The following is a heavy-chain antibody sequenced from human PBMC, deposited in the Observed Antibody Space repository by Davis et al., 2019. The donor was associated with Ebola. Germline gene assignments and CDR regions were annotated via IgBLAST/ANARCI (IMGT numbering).Heavy chain of an antibody. V-gene: IGHV3-74*01. Sequence: GESLKISCAASGFTFSSYWMHWVRQAPGKGLVWVSRINSDGSSTSYADSVKGRFTISRDNAKNTLYLQMNSLRAEDTAVYYCAKGPPGYSSGWLIYYYYGMDVWGQGTTVTVSS. CDR2: INSDGSST. D-gene: IGHD6-19*01. CDR1: GFTFSSYW. CDR3: AKGPPGYSSGWLIYYYYGMDV. J-gene: IGHJ6*02.